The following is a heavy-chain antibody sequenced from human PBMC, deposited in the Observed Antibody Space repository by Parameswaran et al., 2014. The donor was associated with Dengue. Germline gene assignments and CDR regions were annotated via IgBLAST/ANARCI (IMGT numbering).Heavy chain of an antibody. D-gene: IGHD6-6*01. J-gene: IGHJ5*02. CDR3: ASNPYSSSSWFDP. Sequence: RWIRQPPGKGLEWIGYIYNSGSTNYNPSLKSRVTISLDTSKNQFSLKLTSVTAADTAVYYCASNPYSSSSWFDPWGQGTLVTVSS. V-gene: IGHV4-59*08. CDR2: IYNSGST.